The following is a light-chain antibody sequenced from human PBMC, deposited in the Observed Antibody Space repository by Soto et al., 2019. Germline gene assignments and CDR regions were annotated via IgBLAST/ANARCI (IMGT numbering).Light chain of an antibody. CDR3: QLYGSSART. CDR1: QTVSSNS. V-gene: IGKV3-20*01. Sequence: EIVLTQSPGTLSLSPGERATLSCRASQTVSSNSLSWYHQKPGQATRLIIYGASSRATGIPARFSGSGSWTEFTLTIIRLEPEDFAVYYCQLYGSSARTFGQGTKVEIK. CDR2: GAS. J-gene: IGKJ1*01.